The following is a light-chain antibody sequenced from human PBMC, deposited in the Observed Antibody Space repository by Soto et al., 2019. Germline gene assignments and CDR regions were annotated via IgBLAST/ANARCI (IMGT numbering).Light chain of an antibody. CDR3: QQYKNWPLT. CDR2: DAS. J-gene: IGKJ4*01. Sequence: EIVMTQSPATLSVSPGEGATLSCRAGQSVYSNLAWYQQKPGQPPRLLIYDASTRATGISARFSGSGSGTEFTLTISSLQSEDFAVYFCQQYKNWPLTFGEGTKVDIK. V-gene: IGKV3-15*01. CDR1: QSVYSN.